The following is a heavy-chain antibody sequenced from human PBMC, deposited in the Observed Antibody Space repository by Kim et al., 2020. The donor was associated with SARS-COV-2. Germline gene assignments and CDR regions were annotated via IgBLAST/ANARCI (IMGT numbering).Heavy chain of an antibody. CDR3: ARGSNGWDGIDY. V-gene: IGHV3-74*01. Sequence: GGSLRLSCAASGFTFSDYWMQWVRQDPGKGLVWVSRINPDGRSTTYADSVRGRFTISRDNAGNTLDLQMVSLRAEDTAVYYCARGSNGWDGIDYWGQGIQVTVST. CDR1: GFTFSDYW. J-gene: IGHJ4*02. CDR2: INPDGRST. D-gene: IGHD6-19*01.